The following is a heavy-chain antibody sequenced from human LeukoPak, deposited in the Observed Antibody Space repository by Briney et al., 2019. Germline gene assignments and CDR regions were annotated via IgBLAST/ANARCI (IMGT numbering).Heavy chain of an antibody. J-gene: IGHJ4*02. D-gene: IGHD3-16*01. Sequence: SETLSLTCTVSDDSISDYYRGWIWQPPGKGLEWIGYFHNSGTSTYNPSLKSRVTISADTSKNQFSLKLNSLTTADTAVYYCTRGAGWLIDYWGQGILVTVSS. CDR1: DDSISDYY. V-gene: IGHV4-59*01. CDR3: TRGAGWLIDY. CDR2: FHNSGTS.